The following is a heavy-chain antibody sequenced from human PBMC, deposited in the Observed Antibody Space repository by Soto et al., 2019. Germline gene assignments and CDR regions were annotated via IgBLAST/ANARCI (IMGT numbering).Heavy chain of an antibody. D-gene: IGHD3-16*01. CDR3: ARGWGSAVYLSSLDI. CDR1: GFTFSRYG. V-gene: IGHV3-33*01. Sequence: QEQLVESGGGVVQPGRSLRLSCAGSGFTFSRYGIHWVRQAPGKGLDWVALISYDGNYKSYADSVQGRFTISRDNSGNTVHLQMNSLRAEDTAVYYCARGWGSAVYLSSLDIWGQGTMVVVSS. CDR2: ISYDGNYK. J-gene: IGHJ3*02.